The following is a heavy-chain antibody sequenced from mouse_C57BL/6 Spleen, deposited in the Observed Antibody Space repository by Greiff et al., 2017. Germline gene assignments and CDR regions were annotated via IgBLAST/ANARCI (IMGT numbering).Heavy chain of an antibody. V-gene: IGHV5-9*01. J-gene: IGHJ2*01. CDR3: ARRTYGSSYFDY. D-gene: IGHD1-1*01. Sequence: EVTLVESGGGLVKPGGSLKLSCAASGFTFSSYTMSWVRQTPEKRLEWVATISGGGGNTYYPDRVKGRFPISRDNAKNTLYLQMSSLRYEDTALYYCARRTYGSSYFDYWGQGTTLTVSS. CDR2: ISGGGGNT. CDR1: GFTFSSYT.